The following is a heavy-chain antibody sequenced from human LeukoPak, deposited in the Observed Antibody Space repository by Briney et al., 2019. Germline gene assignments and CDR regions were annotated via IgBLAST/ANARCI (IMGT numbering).Heavy chain of an antibody. CDR3: ARWVVGYYDILTGYYPSRTYYFDY. CDR2: IYYSGST. J-gene: IGHJ4*02. V-gene: IGHV4-39*01. Sequence: SEALSLTCTVSGGSISSSSYYWGGIRQPPGKGLEWIGSIYYSGSTNYNPSLKSRVTISVDTSKNQFSLKLSSVTAADTAVYYCARWVVGYYDILTGYYPSRTYYFDYWGQGTLVTVSS. D-gene: IGHD3-9*01. CDR1: GGSISSSSYY.